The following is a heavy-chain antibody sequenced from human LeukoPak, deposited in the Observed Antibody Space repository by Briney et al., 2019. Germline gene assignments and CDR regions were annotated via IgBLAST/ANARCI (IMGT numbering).Heavy chain of an antibody. CDR3: AKSDYYGASDY. CDR2: IYYSGST. CDR1: GGSISSSNYY. D-gene: IGHD3-10*01. Sequence: SETLSLTCTVSGGSISSSNYYWGWIRQPPGKGLEWIGNIYYSGSTYNNPPLKSRVTISVDTFRNQFSLKLTSVTAADTAIYYCAKSDYYGASDYWGQGTLVTVSS. J-gene: IGHJ4*02. V-gene: IGHV4-39*07.